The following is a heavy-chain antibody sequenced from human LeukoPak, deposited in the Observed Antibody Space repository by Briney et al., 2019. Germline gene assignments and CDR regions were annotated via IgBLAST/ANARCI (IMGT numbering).Heavy chain of an antibody. J-gene: IGHJ6*02. CDR3: AGSRGHYYGMDV. CDR2: MNPNSGNT. CDR1: GYTFTSYD. D-gene: IGHD5/OR15-5a*01. Sequence: APVKVFCKASGYTFTSYDINWGRQATGQGLEWMGWMNPNSGNTGYAQKFQGRVTMTRNTSISTAYMELSSLRSEDTAVYYCAGSRGHYYGMDVWGQGTTVTASS. V-gene: IGHV1-8*01.